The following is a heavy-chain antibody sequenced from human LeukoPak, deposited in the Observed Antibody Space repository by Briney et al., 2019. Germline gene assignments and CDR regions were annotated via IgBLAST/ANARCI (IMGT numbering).Heavy chain of an antibody. J-gene: IGHJ4*02. V-gene: IGHV3-23*01. CDR2: ISGRGDGT. D-gene: IGHD3-22*01. Sequence: GGSLRLSCAGSGFTFSNYAMTWVRQAPGKGLEWISTISGRGDGTYYTDSVKGRFTISRDNSKNTVYLQMNNLRAEDTALYYCAKEKGFGYSPLDYWGQGTLVTVSA. CDR1: GFTFSNYA. CDR3: AKEKGFGYSPLDY.